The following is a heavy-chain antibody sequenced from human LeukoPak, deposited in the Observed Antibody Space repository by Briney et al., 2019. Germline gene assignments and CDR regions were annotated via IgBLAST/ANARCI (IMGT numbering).Heavy chain of an antibody. CDR3: ASGITIAGYYYYGMDV. CDR1: GFTFSSYA. CDR2: ISYDGSNK. V-gene: IGHV3-30-3*01. Sequence: GGSLRLSCAASGFTFSSYAMHWVRQAPGKGLEWVAVISYDGSNKYYADSVKGRFTISRDNSKNTLYLQMNGLRAEDTAVYYCASGITIAGYYYYGMDVWGQGTTVTVSS. D-gene: IGHD1-20*01. J-gene: IGHJ6*02.